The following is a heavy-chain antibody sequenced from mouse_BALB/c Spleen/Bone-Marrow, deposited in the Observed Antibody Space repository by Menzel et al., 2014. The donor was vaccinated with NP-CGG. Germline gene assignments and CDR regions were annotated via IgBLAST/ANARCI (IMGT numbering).Heavy chain of an antibody. Sequence: VNVVESGAELVRPGSSVKISCKASGYVFSSYWMNWVKQRPGQGLEWIGQIFPGDGDTNYNGQFKGKATLTADRSSSTAFMQLSSLTSGDSAVYFCARGDFDYDFTMDYWGQGTSVTVSS. D-gene: IGHD2-4*01. CDR2: IFPGDGDT. V-gene: IGHV1-80*01. J-gene: IGHJ4*01. CDR3: ARGDFDYDFTMDY. CDR1: GYVFSSYW.